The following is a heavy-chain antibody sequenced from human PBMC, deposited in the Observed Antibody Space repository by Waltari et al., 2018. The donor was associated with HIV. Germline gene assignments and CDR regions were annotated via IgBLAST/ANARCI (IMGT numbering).Heavy chain of an antibody. Sequence: EVQLVESGGGSVQPGRSLRLSCTASGITFDDYAMHWVRQPPGKGLEWVSGMSWNSGDIAYADSVKGRFTISRDNTKNSLFLQMNSVRVEDTALYYCVKDGASTIFGVLNGMDVWGQGTTVTVSS. CDR3: VKDGASTIFGVLNGMDV. V-gene: IGHV3-9*01. D-gene: IGHD3-3*01. CDR2: MSWNSGDI. J-gene: IGHJ6*02. CDR1: GITFDDYA.